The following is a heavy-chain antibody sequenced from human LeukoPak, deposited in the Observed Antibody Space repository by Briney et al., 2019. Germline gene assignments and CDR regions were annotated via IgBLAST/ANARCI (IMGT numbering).Heavy chain of an antibody. V-gene: IGHV4-59*11. CDR2: ISYIGST. CDR1: DDSFSSHY. D-gene: IGHD4-17*01. J-gene: IGHJ3*02. CDR3: ARDLVTVTKGFDI. Sequence: SETLSLTCAVSDDSFSSHYWTWIRQPPGKGLEWIGYISYIGSTNYNPSLKSRVTISIDTSKNQLSLKLSSVTAADTAVYYCARDLVTVTKGFDIWGQGTMVSVSS.